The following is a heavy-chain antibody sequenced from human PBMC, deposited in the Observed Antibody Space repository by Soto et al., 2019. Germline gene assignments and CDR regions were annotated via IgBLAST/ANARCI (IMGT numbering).Heavy chain of an antibody. Sequence: PSETLSLTCTVSGGSISSSSYYWGWIRQPPGKGLEWIGSIYYSGSTYYNPSLKSRVTISVDTSKNQFSLKLSSVTAADTAVYYCAREGGLYYYYYYGMDVWGQGTTVTVS. D-gene: IGHD1-26*01. J-gene: IGHJ6*02. CDR2: IYYSGST. CDR1: GGSISSSSYY. V-gene: IGHV4-39*02. CDR3: AREGGLYYYYYYGMDV.